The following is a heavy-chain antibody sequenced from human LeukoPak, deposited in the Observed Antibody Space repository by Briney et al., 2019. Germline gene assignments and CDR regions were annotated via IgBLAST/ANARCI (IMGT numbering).Heavy chain of an antibody. CDR1: GFTLISYS. D-gene: IGHD1-26*01. J-gene: IGHJ5*02. V-gene: IGHV3-48*01. CDR3: ARVQGGAAYNWFDP. Sequence: PGGSLRLSCAASGFTLISYSMNWVRQAPGKGLEWVSYISSSGSTIYYADSVKGRFTVSRDNAKNSLFLQMNSLRAEDTAVYYCARVQGGAAYNWFDPWGQGTLVTVSS. CDR2: ISSSGSTI.